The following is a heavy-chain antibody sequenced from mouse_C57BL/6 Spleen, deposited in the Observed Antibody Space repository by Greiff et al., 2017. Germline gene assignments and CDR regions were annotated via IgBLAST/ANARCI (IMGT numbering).Heavy chain of an antibody. J-gene: IGHJ4*01. CDR2: INPNNGGT. D-gene: IGHD1-1*01. Sequence: DVQLQQSGPELVKPGASVTIPCKASGYTFTDYNMDWVKQSHGKSLEWIGDINPNNGGTIYNQKFKGKATLTVDKSSSTAYMELRSLTSEDTAVYYCARRTTRAMDYWGQGTSVTVSS. CDR1: GYTFTDYN. V-gene: IGHV1-18*01. CDR3: ARRTTRAMDY.